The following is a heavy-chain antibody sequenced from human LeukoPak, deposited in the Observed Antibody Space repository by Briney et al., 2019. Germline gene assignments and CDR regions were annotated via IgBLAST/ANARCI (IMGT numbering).Heavy chain of an antibody. V-gene: IGHV1-18*01. Sequence: ASVKVSCKASGYTFTSYGISWVRQAPGQGLEWMGWISAYNGNTNYAQKLQGRVTMTTDTSTSTAYMELRSLRSDDTAVYYCARTPEYSSSSGYREYYYYYYMDVWGKGATVTVSS. J-gene: IGHJ6*03. CDR2: ISAYNGNT. D-gene: IGHD6-6*01. CDR3: ARTPEYSSSSGYREYYYYYYMDV. CDR1: GYTFTSYG.